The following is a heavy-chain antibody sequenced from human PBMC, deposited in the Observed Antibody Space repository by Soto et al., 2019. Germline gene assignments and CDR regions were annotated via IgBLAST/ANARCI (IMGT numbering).Heavy chain of an antibody. Sequence: SETLSLTCTVSGGSISSSSYYWGWIRQPPGKGLEWIGSIYYSGSTYYNPSLKSRVTISVDTSKNQFSLKLSSVTAADTAVYYCAGLQCDFWSGYPFLFDYWGQGTLVTVSS. V-gene: IGHV4-39*01. J-gene: IGHJ4*02. D-gene: IGHD3-3*01. CDR2: IYYSGST. CDR1: GGSISSSSYY. CDR3: AGLQCDFWSGYPFLFDY.